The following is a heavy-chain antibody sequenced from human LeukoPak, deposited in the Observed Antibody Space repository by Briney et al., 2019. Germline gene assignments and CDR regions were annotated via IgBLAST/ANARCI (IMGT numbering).Heavy chain of an antibody. D-gene: IGHD6-13*01. CDR1: GFTFSSYG. Sequence: GGSLRLSWAASGFTFSSYGMHWVSQAPGKGLEWVAVISYDGSNKYYADSVKGRFTISRDNSKNTLYLQMNSLRAEDTAVYYCAKGRGSSSWYTVRSYYYYGMDVWGQGTTVTVSS. V-gene: IGHV3-30*18. CDR3: AKGRGSSSWYTVRSYYYYGMDV. CDR2: ISYDGSNK. J-gene: IGHJ6*02.